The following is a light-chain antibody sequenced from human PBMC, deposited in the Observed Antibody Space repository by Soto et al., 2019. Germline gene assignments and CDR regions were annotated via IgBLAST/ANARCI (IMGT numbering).Light chain of an antibody. V-gene: IGKV1-5*01. J-gene: IGKJ1*01. CDR3: QQYNSYWT. CDR2: DAS. CDR1: QSIGRW. Sequence: DIQMTQSPSSVSASVGDRVTITCRASQSIGRWLAWYQQKPGKAPKLLIYDASSLESGVPSRFSGSGSGTEFTLTISRLQPDDFATYYCQQYNSYWTFGQGTKVDIK.